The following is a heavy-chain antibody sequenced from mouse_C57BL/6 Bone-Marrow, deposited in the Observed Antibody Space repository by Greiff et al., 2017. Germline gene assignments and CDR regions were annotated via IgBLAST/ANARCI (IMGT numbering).Heavy chain of an antibody. D-gene: IGHD2-3*01. J-gene: IGHJ2*01. CDR2: IDPEIGDT. V-gene: IGHV14-4*01. CDR3: SSYDGYYFDF. Sequence: VQLKQSGAELVRPGASVKLSCTASGFNIKDDYIHWVKQRPEQGLEWIGWIDPEIGDTEYASKFQGKATITSDTSSNTAYLQLSSLTSEDTAVYYCSSYDGYYFDFWGQGTPLTVAS. CDR1: GFNIKDDY.